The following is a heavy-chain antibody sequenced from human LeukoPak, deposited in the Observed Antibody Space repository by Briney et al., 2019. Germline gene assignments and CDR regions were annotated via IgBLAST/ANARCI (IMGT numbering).Heavy chain of an antibody. J-gene: IGHJ2*01. D-gene: IGHD1-26*01. CDR1: GYTFTSYD. Sequence: ASVKVSCKASGYTFTSYDINWVRQATGQGLEWMGWMNPNSGNTGYAQKFQGRVTITRNTSISTAYMELSSLRSEDTAVYYCARGPPYSGSYYDLSQYWYFDLWGRGTLVTVSS. CDR3: ARGPPYSGSYYDLSQYWYFDL. CDR2: MNPNSGNT. V-gene: IGHV1-8*01.